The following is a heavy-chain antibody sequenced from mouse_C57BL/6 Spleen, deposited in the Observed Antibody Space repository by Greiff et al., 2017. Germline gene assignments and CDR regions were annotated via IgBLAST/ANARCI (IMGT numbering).Heavy chain of an antibody. Sequence: QVQLQQPGAELVRPGSSVKLSCKASGYTFTSYWMHWVKQRPIQGLEWIGNIDPSDSETHYNQKFKDKATLTVDKSSSTAYMQISSLTAEDSAVYYCAMEVYYGNYPFAYWGQRTLVTVSA. V-gene: IGHV1-52*01. D-gene: IGHD2-1*01. CDR1: GYTFTSYW. CDR3: AMEVYYGNYPFAY. CDR2: IDPSDSET. J-gene: IGHJ3*01.